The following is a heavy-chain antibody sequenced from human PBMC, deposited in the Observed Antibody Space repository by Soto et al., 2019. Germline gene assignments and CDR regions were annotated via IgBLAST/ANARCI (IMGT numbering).Heavy chain of an antibody. CDR2: GVAGSGNT. CDR1: GFTFSDFG. D-gene: IGHD3-10*01. V-gene: IGHV1-18*01. CDR3: ARLAGLGSGSSYFDD. J-gene: IGHJ4*02. Sequence: QVQLVQSGAEVTKPGASVKVSCKTSGFTFSDFGITWVRQAPGQGLECMGWGVAGSGNTVYAQDVQSRVIVSTDTSTNTAYMDLRSLTSGDTALYFCARLAGLGSGSSYFDDCGQGTLVTVSS.